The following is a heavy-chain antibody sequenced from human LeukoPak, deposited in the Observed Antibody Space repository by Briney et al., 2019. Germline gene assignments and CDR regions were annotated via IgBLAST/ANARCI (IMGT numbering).Heavy chain of an antibody. CDR1: GFNFDDYA. CDR2: IDWSSGEI. V-gene: IGHV3-9*01. Sequence: GGSLRLSCAASGFNFDDYAMHWVRQPPGKGLEWVSGIDWSSGEITYADSVKGRFTISRDNAKNSLYLQMNSLRVEDTAVYYCARCTTGRTFGSLREIKRSREIDYWGQGTLVTVSS. D-gene: IGHD1-1*01. J-gene: IGHJ4*02. CDR3: ARCTTGRTFGSLREIKRSREIDY.